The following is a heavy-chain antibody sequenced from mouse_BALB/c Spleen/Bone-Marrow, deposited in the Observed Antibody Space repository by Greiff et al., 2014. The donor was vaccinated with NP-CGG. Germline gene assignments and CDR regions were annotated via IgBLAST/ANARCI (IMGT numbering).Heavy chain of an antibody. J-gene: IGHJ4*01. CDR3: ARSGERYGAMDY. Sequence: EVQGVESGGGLVKPGGSLKLSCAASGFTFSDFYMFWFRQTPEKRLEWVATISDGGTYTYYPDSVKGRFTISRDNAKNNLYLQRSSLKSEDTAIYYCARSGERYGAMDYWGQGTSVTVSS. D-gene: IGHD1-1*02. CDR1: GFTFSDFY. CDR2: ISDGGTYT. V-gene: IGHV5-4*02.